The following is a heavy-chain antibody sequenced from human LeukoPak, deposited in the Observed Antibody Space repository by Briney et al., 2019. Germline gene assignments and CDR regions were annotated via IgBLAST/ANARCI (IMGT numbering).Heavy chain of an antibody. V-gene: IGHV3-30*02. CDR1: GFAFRSHA. CDR2: IRYDGSKK. Sequence: GGSLRLSCTASGFAFRSHAMHWVRQAPGKGLEWVAFIRYDGSKKFYADSVKGRFTISRDNSKNTLCLQMNSLRAEDTAVYYCAKDRLDGYNPIDYWGQGTLVTVSS. D-gene: IGHD5-24*01. J-gene: IGHJ4*02. CDR3: AKDRLDGYNPIDY.